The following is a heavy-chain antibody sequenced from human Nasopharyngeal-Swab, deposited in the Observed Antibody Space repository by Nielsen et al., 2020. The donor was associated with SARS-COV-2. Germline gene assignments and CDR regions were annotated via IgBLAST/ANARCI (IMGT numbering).Heavy chain of an antibody. D-gene: IGHD3-9*01. Sequence: SETLSLTCTVSGGSISSSSYYWGWIRQPPGKGLEWIGSIYYSGSTYYNPSLKSRVTISVDTSKNQFSLKLSSVTAADTAVYYCARTYSDILTGYLKFDPWAREPWSPSPQ. CDR3: ARTYSDILTGYLKFDP. CDR1: GGSISSSSYY. CDR2: IYYSGST. V-gene: IGHV4-39*01. J-gene: IGHJ5*02.